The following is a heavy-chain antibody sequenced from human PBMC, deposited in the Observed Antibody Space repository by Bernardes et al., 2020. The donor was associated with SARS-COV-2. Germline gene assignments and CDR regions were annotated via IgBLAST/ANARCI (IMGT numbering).Heavy chain of an antibody. D-gene: IGHD4-4*01. V-gene: IGHV3-21*06. CDR1: GFTLRSYT. J-gene: IGHJ4*02. CDR3: ARVDFSNLYYFDY. CDR2: ISPRSSYI. Sequence: GGALRPSRAAPGFTLRSYTLNWVRPAPGEGPGWVSSISPRSSYISYSDSVRGRFTISRDNAKNSVSLQMNSLRAEDTAVYYCARVDFSNLYYFDYWGQGTPVTVSS.